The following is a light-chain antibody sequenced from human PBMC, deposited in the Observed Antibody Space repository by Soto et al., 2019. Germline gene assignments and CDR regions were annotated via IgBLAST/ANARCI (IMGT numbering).Light chain of an antibody. V-gene: IGKV3-15*01. J-gene: IGKJ2*01. CDR2: AAS. CDR1: QSISSN. CDR3: QQYNDWPPKYT. Sequence: EIVMTQSPATLSVSPGERATISCGASQSISSNLAWYQQKPGQAPRLLIYAASTRATGVPARFSGSGSGTEFTLTLSSLQSGDSAVYYCQQYNDWPPKYTFGQGTKLEIK.